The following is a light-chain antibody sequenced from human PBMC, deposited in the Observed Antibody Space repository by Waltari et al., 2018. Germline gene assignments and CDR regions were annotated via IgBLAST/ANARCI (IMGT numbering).Light chain of an antibody. CDR1: QRLLDRNGYNL. J-gene: IGKJ1*01. CDR3: MQALQTPWT. CDR2: FGS. Sequence: DIVVTQSPLSLPVTPGEPASISCRSSQRLLDRNGYNLLDWYLQKPGQSPQLLIYFGSNRASGVPDRFSGSGSGRDFTLKISRVEAEDVGVYYCMQALQTPWTFGQGTKVEIK. V-gene: IGKV2-28*01.